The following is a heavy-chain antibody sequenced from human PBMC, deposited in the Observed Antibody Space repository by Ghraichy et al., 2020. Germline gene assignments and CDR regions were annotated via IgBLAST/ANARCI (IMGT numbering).Heavy chain of an antibody. CDR3: ARVRVGCSTDTCYPP. CDR1: GVTLSRYW. D-gene: IGHD2-2*01. V-gene: IGHV3-7*03. CDR2: INEDGIVT. Sequence: GGSLRLSCAASGVTLSRYWMSWVRQAPGKGPEWLANINEDGIVTNYVDSVKGRFTISRDNAKNSIYLEMNSLRAEDTAVYYCARVRVGCSTDTCYPPWGQGTLVTLSS. J-gene: IGHJ5*02.